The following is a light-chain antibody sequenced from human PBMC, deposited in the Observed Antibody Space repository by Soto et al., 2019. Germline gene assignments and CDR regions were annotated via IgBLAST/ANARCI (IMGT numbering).Light chain of an antibody. J-gene: IGKJ4*01. CDR1: QGISTS. CDR3: KQTNGLPLA. V-gene: IGKV1D-12*01. Sequence: DIHMTHSPSSLSASVGDGVTITCRASQGISTSLGWYQQKPGKAPKLLIYAASSLQSGVPSRFSGPGSRKDFTLTISSLQPEDYATHYSKQTNGLPLAFRGGTKVHIX. CDR2: AAS.